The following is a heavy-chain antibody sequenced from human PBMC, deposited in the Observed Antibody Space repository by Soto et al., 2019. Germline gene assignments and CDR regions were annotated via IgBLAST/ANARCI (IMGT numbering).Heavy chain of an antibody. Sequence: QVQLVQSGAEVKKPGSSVKVSCKASGGTFSSYAISWVRQAPGQGLEWMGGIIPIFGTANYAQKFQGRVTITADESTSTAYMELSSLRSKDTAVYYCARDRPDDYSNFGPMDYWGQGTLVTVSS. CDR1: GGTFSSYA. J-gene: IGHJ4*02. CDR3: ARDRPDDYSNFGPMDY. CDR2: IIPIFGTA. V-gene: IGHV1-69*12. D-gene: IGHD4-4*01.